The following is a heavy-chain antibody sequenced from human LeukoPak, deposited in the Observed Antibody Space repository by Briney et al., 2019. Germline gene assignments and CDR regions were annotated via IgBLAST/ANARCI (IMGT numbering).Heavy chain of an antibody. Sequence: GGSLRLSCAASGFTFSSYWMSWVRQAPGEGLEWVANIKQDESEKYYVGSVKGRFTISRDNAKNSLYLQMNSLRAEDTAVYFCVRDYCSGGSCYESKWFDPWGQGTLVTVSS. J-gene: IGHJ5*02. CDR2: IKQDESEK. D-gene: IGHD2-15*01. CDR3: VRDYCSGGSCYESKWFDP. CDR1: GFTFSSYW. V-gene: IGHV3-7*01.